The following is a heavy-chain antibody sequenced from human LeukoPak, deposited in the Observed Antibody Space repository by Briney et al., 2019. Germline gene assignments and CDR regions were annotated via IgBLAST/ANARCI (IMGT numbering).Heavy chain of an antibody. CDR3: AKKGYYDGSGYYMYYFDH. V-gene: IGHV3-23*01. D-gene: IGHD3-22*01. CDR2: ISADGGSP. CDR1: GFTFGSYA. J-gene: IGHJ4*02. Sequence: GGSLRLSCAASGFTFGSYAMSWVRQAPGKGLEWVSAISADGGSPWYADSVKGRFTISRDNSKNTLYLQMNSLRAEDTAVYYCAKKGYYDGSGYYMYYFDHWGQGTLVTVSS.